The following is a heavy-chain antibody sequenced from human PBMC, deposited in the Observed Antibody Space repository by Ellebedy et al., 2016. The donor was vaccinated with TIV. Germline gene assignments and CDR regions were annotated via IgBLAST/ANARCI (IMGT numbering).Heavy chain of an antibody. CDR2: ISTSSSYI. J-gene: IGHJ4*02. Sequence: PGGSLRLSCAASGFTFSSYTLNWVRQAPGKGLEWVSSISTSSSYIYYADSVKGRFTISRDNAKNSLYLQMDSLRAEDTAVFYCARDTAMNYWGLGTLVTVSS. D-gene: IGHD5-18*01. CDR3: ARDTAMNY. CDR1: GFTFSSYT. V-gene: IGHV3-21*01.